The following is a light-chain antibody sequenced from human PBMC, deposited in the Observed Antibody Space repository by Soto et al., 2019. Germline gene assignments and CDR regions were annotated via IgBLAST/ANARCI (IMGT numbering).Light chain of an antibody. CDR2: ATS. CDR3: QQYDTYPLT. J-gene: IGKJ4*01. CDR1: QGISKY. Sequence: DIQMTQSPSSLSASVGDIVTITCRASQGISKYLAWLQQKPGKAPKSLTYATSTLQPRVPSKFSGSGSGTDFTLTISSLQPEDFASSYCQQYDTYPLTFGGGTKVDI. V-gene: IGKV1-16*02.